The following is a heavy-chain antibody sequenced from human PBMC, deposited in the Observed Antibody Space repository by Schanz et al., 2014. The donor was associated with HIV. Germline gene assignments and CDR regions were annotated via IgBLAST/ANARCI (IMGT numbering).Heavy chain of an antibody. V-gene: IGHV3-30*03. CDR2: ISYDGRNK. CDR3: ARVGDVYNPGLKDY. J-gene: IGHJ4*02. CDR1: GFSFDSFG. D-gene: IGHD1-1*01. Sequence: VQLLESGGGLVQPGGSLRLSCVASGFSFDSFGMHWVRQAPGKGLEWVAVISYDGRNKYQAASVKGRFTVSRDNAKNTVYLQMKSLRADDTAVYYCARVGDVYNPGLKDYWGQGTLVTVSS.